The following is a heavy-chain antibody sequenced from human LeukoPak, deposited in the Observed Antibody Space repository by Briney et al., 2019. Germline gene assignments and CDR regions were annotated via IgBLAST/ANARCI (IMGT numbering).Heavy chain of an antibody. D-gene: IGHD2/OR15-2a*01. J-gene: IGHJ6*02. CDR3: AREPILDV. CDR2: ISYDGSNK. Sequence: GGSLRLSCAASGFTFSSYGMHWVRQAPGKGLEWVAVISYDGSNKYYADSVKGRFTISRDNSRNTLYLQMNSLRAEDTAVYYCAREPILDVWGQGTTVTVSS. V-gene: IGHV3-30*03. CDR1: GFTFSSYG.